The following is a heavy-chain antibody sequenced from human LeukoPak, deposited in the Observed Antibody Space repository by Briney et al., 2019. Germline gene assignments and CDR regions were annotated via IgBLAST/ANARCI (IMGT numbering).Heavy chain of an antibody. CDR3: VKDRMATSHNRFDR. Sequence: GGSLRLSRAASGFTFGEHAMHWVRQLPGKGLEWVSGISGNSGIVWYADSVKGRFTISRDNSKKILYLEMNNLRSEDTALYYCVKDRMATSHNRFDRWGQGTPVIVSS. V-gene: IGHV3-9*01. CDR2: ISGNSGIV. D-gene: IGHD5-24*01. J-gene: IGHJ5*02. CDR1: GFTFGEHA.